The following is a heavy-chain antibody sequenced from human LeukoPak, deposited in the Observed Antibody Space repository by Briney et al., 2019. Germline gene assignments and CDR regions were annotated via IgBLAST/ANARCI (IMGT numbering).Heavy chain of an antibody. D-gene: IGHD3-16*01. Sequence: GGSLRLSCAASGFTFSSYAMSWVRQASGKGVEWVSTISGSGGSAYYADAVKGRFIISRDNSKNTLYLRMNSLRAEDTAVYYCAKRGEEYYFDSWGQGTLVIVSS. J-gene: IGHJ4*02. CDR1: GFTFSSYA. CDR2: ISGSGGSA. V-gene: IGHV3-23*01. CDR3: AKRGEEYYFDS.